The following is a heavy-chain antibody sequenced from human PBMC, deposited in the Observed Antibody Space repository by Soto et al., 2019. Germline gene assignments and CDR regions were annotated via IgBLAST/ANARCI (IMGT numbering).Heavy chain of an antibody. J-gene: IGHJ4*01. D-gene: IGHD7-27*01. CDR3: ARGTPKPGVDY. Sequence: QPGGSLRLSCAASGFTFTNYWMNWVRQAPGKGLEWVANIGQNGGGMNYVDSVRGRFTVSRDNAKNSLYLQMNSLRAEDTAVYYCARGTPKPGVDYWGQGTLVTVSS. CDR1: GFTFTNYW. CDR2: IGQNGGGM. V-gene: IGHV3-7*03.